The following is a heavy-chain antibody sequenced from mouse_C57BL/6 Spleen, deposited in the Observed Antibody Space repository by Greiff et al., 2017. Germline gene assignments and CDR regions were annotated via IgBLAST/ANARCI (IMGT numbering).Heavy chain of an antibody. Sequence: VQLQQSGPELVKPGASVKIPCKASGYTFTDYNMDWVKQSHGKSLEWIGDINPNNGGTIYNQKFKGKATLTVDKSSSTAYMELRSLTSEDTAVYYCARGVYYYGSSYGYFDVWGTGTTVTVSS. V-gene: IGHV1-18*01. CDR2: INPNNGGT. CDR1: GYTFTDYN. D-gene: IGHD1-1*01. J-gene: IGHJ1*03. CDR3: ARGVYYYGSSYGYFDV.